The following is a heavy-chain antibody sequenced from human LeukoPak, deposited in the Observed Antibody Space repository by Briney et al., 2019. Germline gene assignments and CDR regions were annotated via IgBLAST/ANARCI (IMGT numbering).Heavy chain of an antibody. CDR2: IIPIFGTA. J-gene: IGHJ3*02. Sequence: SVKVSCKASGYTFTTYNINWVRQAPGQGLEWMGGIIPIFGTANYAQKFQGRVTITADKSTSTAYMELSSLRSEDTAVYYCASLRGYSGYAGVDAFDIWGRGTMVTVSS. V-gene: IGHV1-69*06. CDR3: ASLRGYSGYAGVDAFDI. D-gene: IGHD5-12*01. CDR1: GYTFTTYN.